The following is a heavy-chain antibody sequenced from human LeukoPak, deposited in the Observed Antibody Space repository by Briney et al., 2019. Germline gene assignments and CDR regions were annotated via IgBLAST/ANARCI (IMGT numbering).Heavy chain of an antibody. CDR1: GFTFSSYA. J-gene: IGHJ4*02. CDR3: ARDRDPPSGWFSSCFDY. CDR2: ISYDGSNK. V-gene: IGHV3-30-3*01. Sequence: QPGGSLRLSCAASGFTFSSYAMHWVRQAPGKGLEWVAVISYDGSNKYYADSVKGRFTISRDNSKNTLYLQMNSLRAEDTAVYYCARDRDPPSGWFSSCFDYWGQGTLVTVSS. D-gene: IGHD6-19*01.